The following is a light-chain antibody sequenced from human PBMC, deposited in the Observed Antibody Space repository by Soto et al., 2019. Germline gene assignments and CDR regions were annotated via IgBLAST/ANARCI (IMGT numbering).Light chain of an antibody. V-gene: IGLV1-47*02. CDR1: SSNSGNAF. Sequence: QSVLTQPPSASGTPGQRTTISCSGSSSNSGNAFVYWYQQLPGTAPKLLIYHDNHPPSGVPDRFSGSKSGTSASLVIAGLRSEDEADYYCASWDDSLRGYVFGAGTKVTVL. J-gene: IGLJ1*01. CDR2: HDN. CDR3: ASWDDSLRGYV.